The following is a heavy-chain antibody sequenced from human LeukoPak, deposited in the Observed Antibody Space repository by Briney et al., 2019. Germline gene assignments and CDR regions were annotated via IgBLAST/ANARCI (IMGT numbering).Heavy chain of an antibody. D-gene: IGHD2-15*01. CDR2: ISSSSSYI. J-gene: IGHJ4*02. CDR3: ARDNEDGYYFDY. Sequence: GGSLRLSCAASGFTFSSYAMTWVRQAPGKGLEWVSSISSSSSYIYYADSVKGRFTISRDNAKNSLYLQMNSLRAEDTAVYYCARDNEDGYYFDYWGQGTLVTVSS. CDR1: GFTFSSYA. V-gene: IGHV3-21*01.